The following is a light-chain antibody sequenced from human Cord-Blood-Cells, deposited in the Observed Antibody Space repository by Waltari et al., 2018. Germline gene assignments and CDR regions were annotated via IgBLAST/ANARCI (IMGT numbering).Light chain of an antibody. Sequence: EIVMTQSPATLSVSPGERATLSCRASQSVSSNLAWYQQKPGQAPRLLIYGASTRATGIPARFRGSGSGTEFTLTISSLQSEDFAVYYWQQYNNWPPVTVGQGTRLEIK. CDR1: QSVSSN. V-gene: IGKV3-15*01. J-gene: IGKJ5*01. CDR3: QQYNNWPPVT. CDR2: GAS.